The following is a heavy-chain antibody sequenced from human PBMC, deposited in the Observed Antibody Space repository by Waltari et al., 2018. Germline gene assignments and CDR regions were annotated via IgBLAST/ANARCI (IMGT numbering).Heavy chain of an antibody. CDR2: INRDGSN. Sequence: QVQLQQWGAGLLKPSETLSLTCAVYGGSFSGYFWSWIRQSPGKGLEWIGQINRDGSNKFNPSLESRVTILLDKSKNQFSLHLDSVTAADTAVYYCVTGPRDKWVGRYSGEFFHHWGPGTLVTVSS. D-gene: IGHD6-19*01. CDR3: VTGPRDKWVGRYSGEFFHH. J-gene: IGHJ1*01. V-gene: IGHV4-34*01. CDR1: GGSFSGYF.